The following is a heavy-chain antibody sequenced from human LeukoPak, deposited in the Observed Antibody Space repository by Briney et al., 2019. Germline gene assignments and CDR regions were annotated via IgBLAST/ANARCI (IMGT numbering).Heavy chain of an antibody. CDR3: ARSVLRFLEWPSFAFFDY. D-gene: IGHD3-3*01. V-gene: IGHV1-18*01. CDR1: GYTFTSYG. CDR2: ISAYNGNT. Sequence: ASVKLSCKASGYTFTSYGISWVRQAPGQGLEWMGWISAYNGNTNYAQKLQGRVTMTTDTSTSTAYMELRSLRSDDTAVYYCARSVLRFLEWPSFAFFDYWGQGTLVTVSS. J-gene: IGHJ4*02.